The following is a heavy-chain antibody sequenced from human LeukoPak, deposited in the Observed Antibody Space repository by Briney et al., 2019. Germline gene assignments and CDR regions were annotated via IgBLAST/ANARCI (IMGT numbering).Heavy chain of an antibody. CDR3: ARDPHVLRFLEWLRYFDY. CDR2: ISYDGSNK. CDR1: GFTFSSYA. D-gene: IGHD3-3*01. J-gene: IGHJ4*02. V-gene: IGHV3-30-3*01. Sequence: HPGGSLRLSCAASGFTFSSYAMHWVRQAPGKGLGWVAVISYDGSNKYYADSVKGRFTISRDNSKNTLYLQMNSLRAEDTAVYYCARDPHVLRFLEWLRYFDYWGQGTLVTVSS.